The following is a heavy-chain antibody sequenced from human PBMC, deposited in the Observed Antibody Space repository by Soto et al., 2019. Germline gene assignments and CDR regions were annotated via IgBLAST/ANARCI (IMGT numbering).Heavy chain of an antibody. Sequence: QVQLVESGGGVVQPGRSLRLSCAASGFTFSSYGMHWVRQAPGKGLEWVAVISYDGSNKYYADSVKGRFTISRDNSKNTLYLQMNSLRAEDTAVYYCAKAIFRYGSGDAFDIWGQGTMVTVSS. J-gene: IGHJ3*02. V-gene: IGHV3-30*18. CDR3: AKAIFRYGSGDAFDI. D-gene: IGHD3-10*01. CDR2: ISYDGSNK. CDR1: GFTFSSYG.